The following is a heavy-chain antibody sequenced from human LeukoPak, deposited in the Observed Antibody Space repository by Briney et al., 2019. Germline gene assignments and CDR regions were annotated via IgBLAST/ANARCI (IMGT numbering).Heavy chain of an antibody. CDR3: ARIEWESRTYDAFDI. J-gene: IGHJ3*02. D-gene: IGHD1-26*01. CDR2: ISSSSSTI. CDR1: GFTFSSYS. Sequence: GGSLRLSCAASGFTFSSYSMNWVRQAPGKGLEWVSYISSSSSTIYYADSVKGRFTISRDNAKNSLYLQMNSLRAEDTAVYYCARIEWESRTYDAFDIWGQGTMVTVSS. V-gene: IGHV3-48*04.